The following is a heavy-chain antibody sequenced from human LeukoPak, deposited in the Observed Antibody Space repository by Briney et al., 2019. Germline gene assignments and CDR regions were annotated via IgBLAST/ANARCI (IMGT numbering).Heavy chain of an antibody. V-gene: IGHV4-30-4*01. Sequence: SQTLSLTCTVSGGSLSSYDYYWNWIRQPPGKGLEWIAYIYHSGSSFYNPSLKSRVTISVDTSKNQFSLKLRSVTAADTAVYFCARDPDYYVSGTGGYFDLWGGGTLLTVSS. CDR3: ARDPDYYVSGTGGYFDL. J-gene: IGHJ4*03. CDR1: GGSLSSYDYY. CDR2: IYHSGSS. D-gene: IGHD3-10*01.